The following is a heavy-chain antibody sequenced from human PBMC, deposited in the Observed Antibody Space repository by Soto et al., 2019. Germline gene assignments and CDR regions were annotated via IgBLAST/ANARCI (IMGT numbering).Heavy chain of an antibody. V-gene: IGHV7-4-1*01. Sequence: RDSVKGSCNASGYTFTSYSMNWVRQAPGQGLEWMGWINTNTGNPTYAQGFTGRSVFSLDTSVSTAYLQICSLKAEDTAVYYCAREVLEWSLNYSYYGMHVWGQGPTVTSP. CDR3: AREVLEWSLNYSYYGMHV. J-gene: IGHJ6*02. CDR2: INTNTGNP. CDR1: GYTFTSYS. D-gene: IGHD3-3*01.